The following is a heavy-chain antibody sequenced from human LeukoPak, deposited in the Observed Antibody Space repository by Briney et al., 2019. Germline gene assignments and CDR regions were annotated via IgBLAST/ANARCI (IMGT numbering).Heavy chain of an antibody. Sequence: SSETLSLTCTVSGASISDFVYHWGWIRQTPGKGLEWIGSISYSGTTNYNPSLKSQVSISIDTSKNQFSLKLSSVTAADTAVYYCARDSGIAVAGLYYFDYWGQGTLVTVSS. J-gene: IGHJ4*02. CDR1: GASISDFVYH. CDR3: ARDSGIAVAGLYYFDY. CDR2: ISYSGTT. D-gene: IGHD6-19*01. V-gene: IGHV4-39*07.